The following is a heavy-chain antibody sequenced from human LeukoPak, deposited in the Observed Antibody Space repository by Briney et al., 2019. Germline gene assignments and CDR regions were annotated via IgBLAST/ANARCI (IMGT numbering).Heavy chain of an antibody. J-gene: IGHJ1*01. CDR3: ARAPSEIGGYYPEYFRH. CDR2: ISSSSSTI. V-gene: IGHV3-48*01. Sequence: GGSLRLSCAASGFTFSSYSMNWVRQAPGKGLEWVSYISSSSSTIYYADSVKGRFTISRDNAKNSLYLQMNSLRAEDTAVYYCARAPSEIGGYYPEYFRHWGQGTLVTVSS. CDR1: GFTFSSYS. D-gene: IGHD3-22*01.